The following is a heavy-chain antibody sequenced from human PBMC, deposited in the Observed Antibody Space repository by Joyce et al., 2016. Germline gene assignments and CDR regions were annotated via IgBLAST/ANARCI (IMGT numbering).Heavy chain of an antibody. CDR1: GYSFTSHW. D-gene: IGHD3-10*02. CDR2: IDPLDAST. V-gene: IGHV5-10-1*03. CDR3: ARHVTDWFDP. J-gene: IGHJ5*02. Sequence: EVQLVQSGAEVKKHGESLRISCKGSGYSFTSHWISWVRQMPGKGLAWMWRIDPLDASTDYSPAFEGLVTISVDKTISAAYLQWSSLRASDTAFYYCARHVTDWFDPWGQGTLVTVSS.